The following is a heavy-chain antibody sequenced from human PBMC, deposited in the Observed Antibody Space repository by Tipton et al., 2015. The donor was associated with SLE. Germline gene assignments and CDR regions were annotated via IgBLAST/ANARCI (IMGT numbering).Heavy chain of an antibody. CDR1: GYSISSGYY. CDR3: ARRQWLVQGSYIDY. D-gene: IGHD6-19*01. J-gene: IGHJ4*02. V-gene: IGHV4-38-2*01. CDR2: IYHSGST. Sequence: TLSITCAVSGYSISSGYYWGWIRQPPGKGLEWIGSIYHSGSTYYNTSLKSRVTISVDTSKNQFSLKLSSVTAADTAVYYCARRQWLVQGSYIDYWGQGTLVTVSS.